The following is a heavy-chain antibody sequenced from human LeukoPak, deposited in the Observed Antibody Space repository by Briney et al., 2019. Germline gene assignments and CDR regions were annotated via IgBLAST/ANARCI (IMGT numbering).Heavy chain of an antibody. CDR2: IYYSGST. V-gene: IGHV4-39*07. D-gene: IGHD3-22*01. CDR1: GGSISSSSYY. J-gene: IGHJ4*02. Sequence: SETLSLTCTVSGGSISSSSYYWGWIRQPPGKGLEWIGSIYYSGSTYYNPSLKSRVTISVDTSKNQCSLKLSSVTAADTAVYYCASVTITMIVARFDYWGQGTLVTVSS. CDR3: ASVTITMIVARFDY.